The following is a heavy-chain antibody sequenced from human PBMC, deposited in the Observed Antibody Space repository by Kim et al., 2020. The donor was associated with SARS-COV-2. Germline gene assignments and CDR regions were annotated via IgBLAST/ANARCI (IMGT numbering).Heavy chain of an antibody. CDR1: GFTFSSYG. Sequence: GGSLRLSCAASGFTFSSYGMHWVRQAPGKGLEWVAVIWYDGSNKYYADSVKGRFTISRDNSKNTLYLQMNSLRAEDTAVYYCARDAGIAVAGNAFDIWGQGTMVTVSS. J-gene: IGHJ3*02. V-gene: IGHV3-33*08. D-gene: IGHD6-19*01. CDR2: IWYDGSNK. CDR3: ARDAGIAVAGNAFDI.